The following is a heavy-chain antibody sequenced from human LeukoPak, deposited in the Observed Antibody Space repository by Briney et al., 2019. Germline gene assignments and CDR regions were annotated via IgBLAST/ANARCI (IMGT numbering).Heavy chain of an antibody. CDR3: ARGERIWSAYYTFGYFDY. CDR2: ISYSGST. V-gene: IGHV4-30-4*08. J-gene: IGHJ4*02. Sequence: SETLSLTCTVSGGSISSGDYYWSWIRQPPGKGLEWIGHISYSGSTSYNPSLKSRVTISVGTSKNQFSLKLSSVTAADTAVYYCARGERIWSAYYTFGYFDYWGQGTLVTVSS. CDR1: GGSISSGDYY. D-gene: IGHD3-3*01.